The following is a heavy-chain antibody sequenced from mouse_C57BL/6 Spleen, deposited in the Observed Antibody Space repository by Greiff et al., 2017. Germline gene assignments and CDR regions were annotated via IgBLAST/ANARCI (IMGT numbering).Heavy chain of an antibody. Sequence: QVQLQQPGAELVRPGTSVKLSCKASGYTFTSYWMHWVKQRPGQGLEWIGVIDPSDSYTNYNQKFKGKATLTVDTSSSTAYMQLSSLTSEDSAVYCWARGATVVAKGFAYWGQGTLVTVSA. D-gene: IGHD1-1*01. CDR1: GYTFTSYW. CDR3: ARGATVVAKGFAY. V-gene: IGHV1-59*01. CDR2: IDPSDSYT. J-gene: IGHJ3*01.